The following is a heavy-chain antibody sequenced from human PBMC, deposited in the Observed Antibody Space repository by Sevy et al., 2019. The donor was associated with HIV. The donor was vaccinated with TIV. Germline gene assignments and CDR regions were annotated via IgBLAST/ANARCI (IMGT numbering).Heavy chain of an antibody. Sequence: GGSLRLSCAASGFTFSSYGMHWVRQAPGKVLEWVAFIWYDGTDKYYADSVKGRFTISRDNSKNTLYLQMNGLRAEDTAVYYCASDILTGSDYWGQGTLVTVSS. CDR3: ASDILTGSDY. D-gene: IGHD3-9*01. CDR2: IWYDGTDK. V-gene: IGHV3-30*02. J-gene: IGHJ4*02. CDR1: GFTFSSYG.